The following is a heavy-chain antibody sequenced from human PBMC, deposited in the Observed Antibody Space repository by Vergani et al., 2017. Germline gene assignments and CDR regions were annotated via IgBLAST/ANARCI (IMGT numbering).Heavy chain of an antibody. V-gene: IGHV1-18*01. CDR3: ARGGSIAAPSYLYYFYMDV. CDR1: GYSFNSYG. J-gene: IGHJ6*03. D-gene: IGHD6-6*01. CDR2: ISGYDGKT. Sequence: QVQLVQSGAEIKKPGASVNVSCKTSGYSFNSYGINWVRQAPGQGLEWLGWISGYDGKTKYVEKLQGRITVTIDTSTNSAYMELRGLRSDDTAVYYCARGGSIAAPSYLYYFYMDVLGKGTSVTVSS.